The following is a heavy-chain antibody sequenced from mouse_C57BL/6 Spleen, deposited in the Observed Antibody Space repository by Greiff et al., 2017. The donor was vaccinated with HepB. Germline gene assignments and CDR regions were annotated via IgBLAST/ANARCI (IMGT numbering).Heavy chain of an antibody. V-gene: IGHV5-9*01. J-gene: IGHJ3*01. CDR1: GFTFSSYT. Sequence: DVMLVESGGGLVKPGGSLKLSCAASGFTFSSYTMSWVRQTPEKRLEWVATISGGGGNTYYPDSVKGRFTISRANAKNTLYLHMSSLRSEDTALYYCARPRYYYGSSSWFAYWGQGTLVTVSA. CDR2: ISGGGGNT. CDR3: ARPRYYYGSSSWFAY. D-gene: IGHD1-1*01.